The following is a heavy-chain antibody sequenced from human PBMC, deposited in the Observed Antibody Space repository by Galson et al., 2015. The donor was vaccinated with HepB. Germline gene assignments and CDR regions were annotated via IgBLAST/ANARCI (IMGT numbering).Heavy chain of an antibody. J-gene: IGHJ4*02. CDR2: IRSDESQK. CDR3: AKDRSGFYASGSSDY. D-gene: IGHD3-10*01. CDR1: GFTFSSYG. Sequence: SLRLSCAASGFTFSSYGMHWVRQAPGKGLQWVAFIRSDESQKFYGDSVKGRFTISRNNFKNTLYLQLKSLTAEDTAVYYCAKDRSGFYASGSSDYWGQGTEVTVSS. V-gene: IGHV3-30*02.